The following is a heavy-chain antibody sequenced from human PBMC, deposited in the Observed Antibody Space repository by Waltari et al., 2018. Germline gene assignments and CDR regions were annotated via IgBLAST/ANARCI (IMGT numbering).Heavy chain of an antibody. CDR1: GASISSSSYD. CDR2: LYYSGIT. CDR3: ARDRIPATFRCWFDS. Sequence: QLHLQESGPELVKPSENQLLACNVSGASISSSSYDWGWIRQPPVKGPQWIGSLYYSGITYYNPSLESRVSMSVDTSKNQLSLMLSAVTAADTAVYYCARDRIPATFRCWFDSWGPGTLVTVSS. J-gene: IGHJ5*01. D-gene: IGHD2-2*01. V-gene: IGHV4-39*07.